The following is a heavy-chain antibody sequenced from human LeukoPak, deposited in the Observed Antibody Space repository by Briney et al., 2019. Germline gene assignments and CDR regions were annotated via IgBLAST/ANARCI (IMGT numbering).Heavy chain of an antibody. CDR1: GGTFSSYA. CDR2: INPIFGTA. D-gene: IGHD2-2*02. V-gene: IGHV1-69*05. J-gene: IGHJ5*02. CDR3: ARRLGYCSSTSCYTGGAWFDP. Sequence: SVKVSCKASGGTFSSYAISWVRQAPGQGLEWMGGINPIFGTANYAQKFQGRVTITTDEYTSTAYMELSRLRAEDEAVYHCARRLGYCSSTSCYTGGAWFDPWGQGTLVTVSS.